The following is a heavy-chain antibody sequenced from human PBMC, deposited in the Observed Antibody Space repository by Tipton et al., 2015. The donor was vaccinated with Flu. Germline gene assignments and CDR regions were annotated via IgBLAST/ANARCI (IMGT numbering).Heavy chain of an antibody. CDR2: IYSSGDT. Sequence: LRLSCTVSGGSVSSASYYWNWIRQPAGKGLEWIGRIYSSGDTNYNPSLKSRVTVSVDTSKNQFSLRLTSVTAADTAVYYCARVGPDSSGLDWGQGTRVTVSS. CDR3: ARVGPDSSGLD. D-gene: IGHD3-22*01. CDR1: GGSVSSASYY. V-gene: IGHV4-61*02. J-gene: IGHJ4*02.